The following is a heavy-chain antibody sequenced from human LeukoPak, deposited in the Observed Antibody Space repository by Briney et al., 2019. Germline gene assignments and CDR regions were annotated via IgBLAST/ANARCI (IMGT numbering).Heavy chain of an antibody. Sequence: ASVKVSCKASGYTFTNYAIHWVRQAPGQRLEWMGWIIAGNGNTKYSHEFQGRVTITRDTSATTAYTELSSLRSEDMAVYYCARDSGSGWYPSGALDYWGQGTLVTVSS. V-gene: IGHV1-3*03. J-gene: IGHJ4*02. CDR1: GYTFTNYA. CDR2: IIAGNGNT. CDR3: ARDSGSGWYPSGALDY. D-gene: IGHD6-19*01.